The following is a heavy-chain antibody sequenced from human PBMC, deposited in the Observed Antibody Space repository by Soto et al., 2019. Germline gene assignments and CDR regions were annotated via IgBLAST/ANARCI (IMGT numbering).Heavy chain of an antibody. CDR2: IIPIFGTA. J-gene: IGHJ6*02. CDR3: ARVFGGEQWLRLGYYYYGMDV. CDR1: GGTFSSYA. V-gene: IGHV1-69*06. D-gene: IGHD5-12*01. Sequence: SVKVSCKASGGTFSSYAISWVRQAPGQGLEWMGGIIPIFGTANYARKFQGRVTITADKSTSTAYMELSSLRSEDTAVYYCARVFGGEQWLRLGYYYYGMDVWGQGTTVTVSS.